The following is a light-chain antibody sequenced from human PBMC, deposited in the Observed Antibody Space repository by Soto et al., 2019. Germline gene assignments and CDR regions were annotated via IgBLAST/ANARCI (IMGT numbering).Light chain of an antibody. CDR3: SSRAGINSVV. CDR1: SSDVGGYNY. Sequence: QSVLTQPHSASGSPGQSVTISCTGTSSDVGGYNYVSWYQQHPGKAPKLMIYEVTKRPSAVPDRFSDSKSGNTASLTVSGLLAEDEADYYCSSRAGINSVVFGGGSKRTV. V-gene: IGLV2-8*01. CDR2: EVT. J-gene: IGLJ3*02.